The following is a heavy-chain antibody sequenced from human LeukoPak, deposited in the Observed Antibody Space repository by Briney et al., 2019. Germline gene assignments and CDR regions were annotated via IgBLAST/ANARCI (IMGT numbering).Heavy chain of an antibody. D-gene: IGHD3-10*01. J-gene: IGHJ5*02. CDR1: GGSFNSFS. Sequence: SETLSLTCTVSGGSFNSFSQPPGKGLEWIGYIYNSGSTYYSPSLQSRVTISLDTSKNQFSLKLMSVTAADTAVYYCARRGTWFDPWGQGTLVTVSS. CDR2: IYNSGST. CDR3: ARRGTWFDP. V-gene: IGHV4-4*09.